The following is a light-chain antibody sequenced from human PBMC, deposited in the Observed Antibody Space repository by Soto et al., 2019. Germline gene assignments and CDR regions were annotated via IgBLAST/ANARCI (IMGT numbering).Light chain of an antibody. CDR2: EES. Sequence: IVLTQSPATLSLYPGERATLSCRASQSVSSYLAWYQQKPGQAPRLLMYEESNRATGIPDRLSGGGSGTDLNLTISSLEPEDFAVYYCQKRSDWPWTCGQGTKVDIK. CDR1: QSVSSY. V-gene: IGKV3-11*01. CDR3: QKRSDWPWT. J-gene: IGKJ1*01.